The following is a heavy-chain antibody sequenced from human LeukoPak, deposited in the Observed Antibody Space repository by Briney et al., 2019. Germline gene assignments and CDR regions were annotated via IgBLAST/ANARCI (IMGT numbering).Heavy chain of an antibody. CDR2: ISYDGSNK. CDR3: AKDRPPTVNGCLDY. V-gene: IGHV3-30*18. CDR1: GFTFSSYG. Sequence: PGGSLRLSCAASGFTFSSYGMHWVRQAPGKGLEWVAVISYDGSNKYYADSVKGRFTISRDNSKNTLYLQMNSLRAEDTAVYYCAKDRPPTVNGCLDYWGQGTLVTVSS. J-gene: IGHJ4*02. D-gene: IGHD4-11*01.